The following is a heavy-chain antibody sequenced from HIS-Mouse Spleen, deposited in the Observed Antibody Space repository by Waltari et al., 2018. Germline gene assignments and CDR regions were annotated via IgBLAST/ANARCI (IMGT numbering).Heavy chain of an antibody. Sequence: QVQLVESGGGVVQPGRSLRLACAASGFTFSSYGMHWVRQAPGKGLEWVAVIWYDGSNKYYADSVKGRFTISRDNSKNTLYLQMNSLRAEDTAVYYCARHSSSSGVDYWGQGTLVTVSS. V-gene: IGHV3-33*01. J-gene: IGHJ4*02. D-gene: IGHD6-6*01. CDR1: GFTFSSYG. CDR2: IWYDGSNK. CDR3: ARHSSSSGVDY.